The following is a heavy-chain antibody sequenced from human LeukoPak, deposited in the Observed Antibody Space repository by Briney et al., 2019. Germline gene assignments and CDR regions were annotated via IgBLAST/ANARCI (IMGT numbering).Heavy chain of an antibody. Sequence: PSETLSLTCTVSGGPISSYQWSWIRQPPGKGLEWIGYIYYTGSTNYNPSLKSRVTISLETSKNQFSLKLSSVTAADTAVYYCARRTTVTPNWFDPWGQGTLVTVSS. CDR2: IYYTGST. V-gene: IGHV4-59*08. CDR3: ARRTTVTPNWFDP. J-gene: IGHJ5*02. CDR1: GGPISSYQ. D-gene: IGHD4-17*01.